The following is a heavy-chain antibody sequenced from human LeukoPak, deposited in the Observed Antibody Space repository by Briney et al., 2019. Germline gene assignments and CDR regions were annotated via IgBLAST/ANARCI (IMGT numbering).Heavy chain of an antibody. D-gene: IGHD5-12*01. V-gene: IGHV3-23*01. CDR1: GFTFSSYA. CDR2: IGASGGST. J-gene: IGHJ3*01. Sequence: GGSLRLSCAASGFTFSSYAMSWVRQAPGKGREWVSGIGASGGSTFYADSVKGRFTISRDNSKHTVYLQLNSLRGEDTALYYCAKDLGQRWLQSDAFDFWGQGTMVTVSS. CDR3: AKDLGQRWLQSDAFDF.